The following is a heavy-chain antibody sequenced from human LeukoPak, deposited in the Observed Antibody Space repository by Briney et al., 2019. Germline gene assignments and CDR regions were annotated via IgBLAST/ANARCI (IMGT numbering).Heavy chain of an antibody. D-gene: IGHD1-26*01. V-gene: IGHV3-23*01. CDR1: GFTFTDSA. CDR2: ISTSGGDT. Sequence: GGSLRLSCAASGFTFTDSAMTWVRQAPGKGLEWVSAISTSGGDTIYTDSVKDRFTISRDNSKNTLYLQMNSLRAEDTAIYYCAKGGSYAPLDYWGQGTLVTASS. CDR3: AKGGSYAPLDY. J-gene: IGHJ4*02.